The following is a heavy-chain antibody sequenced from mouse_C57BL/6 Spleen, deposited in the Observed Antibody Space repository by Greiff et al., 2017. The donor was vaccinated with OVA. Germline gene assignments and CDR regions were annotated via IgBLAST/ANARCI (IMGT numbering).Heavy chain of an antibody. Sequence: DVQLVESGGDLVKPGGSLKLSCAASGFTFSSYGMSWVRQTPDKRLEWVATISSGGSYTYYPDSVKGRFTISRDNAKNTLYLQMSSLKSEDTAMYYCARSPEGYFDYWGQGTTLTVSS. CDR3: ARSPEGYFDY. CDR1: GFTFSSYG. J-gene: IGHJ2*01. V-gene: IGHV5-6*01. CDR2: ISSGGSYT.